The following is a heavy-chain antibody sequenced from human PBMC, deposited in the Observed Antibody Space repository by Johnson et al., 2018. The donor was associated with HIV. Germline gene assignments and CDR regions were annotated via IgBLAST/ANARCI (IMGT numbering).Heavy chain of an antibody. Sequence: VQLVESGGGLIQPGGSLRLSCAASGFTVSSNYMSWVRQAPGKGLEWVSVIYSGGSTYYANSVKDRFTISRDNSKNTLYLQMGSLRAEDMAVYYCFTSGYDPWEAFDIWGQGTMVTVSS. CDR3: FTSGYDPWEAFDI. D-gene: IGHD5-12*01. V-gene: IGHV3-66*03. CDR2: IYSGGST. J-gene: IGHJ3*02. CDR1: GFTVSSNY.